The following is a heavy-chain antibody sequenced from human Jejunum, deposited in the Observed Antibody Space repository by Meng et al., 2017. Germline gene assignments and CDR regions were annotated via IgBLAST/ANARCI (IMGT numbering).Heavy chain of an antibody. CDR1: GFIFSTSW. J-gene: IGHJ3*02. Sequence: GESPKTSCAAAGFIFSTSWFNRVRQAPGKGLEWSGRINSRAEGGTAEYGAPVEGRYSISRDDSKNAVYLEMSSLKTEDTAVYFCLTDPQWGIWGQGRMVTVSS. CDR3: LTDPQWGI. CDR2: INSRAEGGTA. D-gene: IGHD6-19*01. V-gene: IGHV3-15*01.